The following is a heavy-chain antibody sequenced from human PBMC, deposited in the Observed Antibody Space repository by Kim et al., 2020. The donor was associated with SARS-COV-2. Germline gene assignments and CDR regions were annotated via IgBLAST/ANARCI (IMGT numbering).Heavy chain of an antibody. CDR3: AKGVAAAGYYGLDV. V-gene: IGHV3-33*03. J-gene: IGHJ6*02. D-gene: IGHD6-13*01. Sequence: YGDSGGGRFTISRDKSKRTVYLEMNSLRVDDTAVYYCAKGVAAAGYYGLDVWGQGTAVIVSS.